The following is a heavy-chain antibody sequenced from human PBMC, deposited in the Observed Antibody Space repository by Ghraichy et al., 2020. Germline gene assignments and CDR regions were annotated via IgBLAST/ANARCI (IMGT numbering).Heavy chain of an antibody. Sequence: ASVKVSCKASGYTFTSYGISWVRQAPGQGLEWMGWISAYNGNTNYAQKLQGRVTMTTDTSTSTAYMELRSLRSDDTAVYYCARDPRTGYSSGWHFDYWGQGTLVTVSS. CDR1: GYTFTSYG. J-gene: IGHJ4*02. V-gene: IGHV1-18*01. D-gene: IGHD6-19*01. CDR2: ISAYNGNT. CDR3: ARDPRTGYSSGWHFDY.